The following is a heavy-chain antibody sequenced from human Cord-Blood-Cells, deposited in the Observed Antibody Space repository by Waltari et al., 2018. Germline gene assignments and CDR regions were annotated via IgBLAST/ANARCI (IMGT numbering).Heavy chain of an antibody. CDR3: ARLVGCSSTSCYFWFDP. Sequence: QVQLQESGPGLVKPSETLSLTCTVSGGSISSYYWSWIRQPPGKGLEWIGYIYYRGSTNYNPSLKRRVTRSVDTSKNQFSLKLSSVTAADTAVYYCARLVGCSSTSCYFWFDPWGQGTLVTVSS. J-gene: IGHJ5*02. D-gene: IGHD2-2*01. CDR2: IYYRGST. V-gene: IGHV4-59*01. CDR1: GGSISSYY.